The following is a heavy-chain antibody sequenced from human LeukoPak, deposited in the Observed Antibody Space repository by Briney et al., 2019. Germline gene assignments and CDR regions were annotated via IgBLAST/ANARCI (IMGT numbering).Heavy chain of an antibody. CDR1: GFTVSSNY. CDR3: ARGPHYKTGIAVAGRFDP. Sequence: HPGGSLRLSCAASGFTVSSNYMSWVRQAPGKGLEWVSVIYSGGSTYYADSVKGRFTISRDNSKNTLYLQMNSLRAEDTAVYYCARGPHYKTGIAVAGRFDPWGQGTLVTVSS. J-gene: IGHJ5*02. V-gene: IGHV3-53*01. CDR2: IYSGGST. D-gene: IGHD6-19*01.